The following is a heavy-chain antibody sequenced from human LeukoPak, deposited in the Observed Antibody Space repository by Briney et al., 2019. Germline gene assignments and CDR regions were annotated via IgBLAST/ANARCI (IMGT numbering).Heavy chain of an antibody. J-gene: IGHJ4*02. V-gene: IGHV3-53*01. CDR3: ASRHCSSGTCYHAGADPFDY. CDR1: GFTVSSNY. CDR2: IYSGGRT. Sequence: PGGSLRLSCAASGFTVSSNYMSWVRQAPGKGLEWVSVIYSGGRTYYADSVKGRFTISRDNSKNTLYLQMNSLRAEDTAVYYCASRHCSSGTCYHAGADPFDYWGKGTLVTVSS. D-gene: IGHD2-15*01.